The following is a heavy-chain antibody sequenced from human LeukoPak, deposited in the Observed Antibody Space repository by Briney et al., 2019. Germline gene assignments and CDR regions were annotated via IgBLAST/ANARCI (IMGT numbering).Heavy chain of an antibody. D-gene: IGHD3-10*01. CDR2: IRYDGSKK. J-gene: IGHJ3*02. CDR1: GFIFSSYG. V-gene: IGHV3-30*02. CDR3: ARGGTMVRGVIIYDAFDI. Sequence: GGSLRLSCAASGFIFSSYGMHWVRQAPGKGLEGVSFIRYDGSKKYYADSVKGRFTISRDNSKNTLYLQMNSLRAEDTAVYYCARGGTMVRGVIIYDAFDIWGQGTMVTVSS.